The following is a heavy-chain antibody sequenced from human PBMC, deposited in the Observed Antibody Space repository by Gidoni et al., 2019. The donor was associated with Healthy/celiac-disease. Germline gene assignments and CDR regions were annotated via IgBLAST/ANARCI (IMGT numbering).Heavy chain of an antibody. CDR2: MSSSGSTI. D-gene: IGHD5-18*01. CDR3: ASGAPTWIQLSYYYYYGMDV. Sequence: EVQLVESGGGWVQPGGSLRLSCAASGFTFRSYEMNWVRQAPGKGLGWVSYMSSSGSTIYYADSGKGRFTISRDNAKNSLYLQMNSLRAEDTAVYYCASGAPTWIQLSYYYYYGMDVWGQGTTVTVSS. CDR1: GFTFRSYE. V-gene: IGHV3-48*03. J-gene: IGHJ6*02.